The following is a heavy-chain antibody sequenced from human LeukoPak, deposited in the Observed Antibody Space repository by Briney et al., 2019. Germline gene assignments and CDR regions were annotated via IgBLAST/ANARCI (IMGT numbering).Heavy chain of an antibody. CDR3: ARNIRDGYNTGWFDP. V-gene: IGHV1-2*02. J-gene: IGHJ5*02. D-gene: IGHD5-24*01. CDR2: INPNSGGT. Sequence: ASVKVSCKASGYTFTGDYMHWVRQAPGQGLEWMGWINPNSGGTNCAQKFQDRVTMTRDTSISTAYTELSRLRSDDTAVYYCARNIRDGYNTGWFDPGAREPWSPSPQ. CDR1: GYTFTGDY.